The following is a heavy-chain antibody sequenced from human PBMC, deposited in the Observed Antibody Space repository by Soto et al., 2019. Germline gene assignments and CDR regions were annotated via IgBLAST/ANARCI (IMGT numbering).Heavy chain of an antibody. CDR1: GGSISSGGYY. CDR3: ARHNYGSGSTYFDH. CDR2: IYYSGST. J-gene: IGHJ4*02. V-gene: IGHV4-61*08. D-gene: IGHD3-10*01. Sequence: PSETLSLTCTVSGGSISSGGYYCSWIRQHPGKGLEWIGYIYYSGSTNYNPSLKSRVTISVDTSKNQFSLKLNSMTAADTAVYYCARHNYGSGSTYFDHWGQVTLVTVSS.